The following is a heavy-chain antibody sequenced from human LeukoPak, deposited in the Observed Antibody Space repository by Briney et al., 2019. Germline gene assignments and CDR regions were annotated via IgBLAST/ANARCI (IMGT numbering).Heavy chain of an antibody. CDR2: IASDVSST. CDR3: ARGRPHGNDY. CDR1: VFTFSSYW. Sequence: GGSLRLSCAVSVFTFSSYWMNWVCQAPGRGLVWGSRIASDVSSTTYADSVKGRFSISRDNAKNTLYLQMNSLRVEDTAVYHCARGRPHGNDYWGQGTLVTVSS. J-gene: IGHJ4*02. D-gene: IGHD4-23*01. V-gene: IGHV3-74*01.